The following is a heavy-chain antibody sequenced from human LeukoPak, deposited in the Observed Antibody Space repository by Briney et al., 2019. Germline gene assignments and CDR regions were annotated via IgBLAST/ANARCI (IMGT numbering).Heavy chain of an antibody. J-gene: IGHJ4*02. CDR3: ERVGNCISTACFIDY. CDR1: GFTFSHYW. V-gene: IGHV3-74*01. Sequence: GSLRLSCAASGFTFSHYWMHWVRQAPGKGLVWVSRIESDGGRTDYADSLKGRFIISRDNAKNTLYLEMNSLRAEDTAVYYCERVGNCISTACFIDYWGQGTLVTVSS. D-gene: IGHD2-2*01. CDR2: IESDGGRT.